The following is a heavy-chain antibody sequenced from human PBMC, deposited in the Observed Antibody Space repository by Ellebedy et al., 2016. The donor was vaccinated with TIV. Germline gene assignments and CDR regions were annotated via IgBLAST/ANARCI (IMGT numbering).Heavy chain of an antibody. Sequence: SETLSLTCTVSVGSITSYYWSWIRQPPGKGLEWIGYIYHSGSTNYNPSLKSRVTISADTSQNQFSLRLSSVTAADTAVYYCARLFSSSWTAYYFDYWGQGTLVTVSS. V-gene: IGHV4-59*08. CDR1: VGSITSYY. D-gene: IGHD6-13*01. CDR2: IYHSGST. CDR3: ARLFSSSWTAYYFDY. J-gene: IGHJ4*02.